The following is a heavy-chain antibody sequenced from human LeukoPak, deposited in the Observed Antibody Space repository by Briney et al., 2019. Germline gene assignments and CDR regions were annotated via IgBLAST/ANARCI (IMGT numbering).Heavy chain of an antibody. Sequence: GGSLRLSCAASGFTFSSYGMHWVRQAPGKGLEWVAVISYDGSNKYYANSVKGRFTISRDNSKNTLYLQMNSLRAEDTAVYYCARSYSDAFDIWGQGTMVTVSS. D-gene: IGHD1-26*01. CDR1: GFTFSSYG. V-gene: IGHV3-30*03. CDR2: ISYDGSNK. J-gene: IGHJ3*02. CDR3: ARSYSDAFDI.